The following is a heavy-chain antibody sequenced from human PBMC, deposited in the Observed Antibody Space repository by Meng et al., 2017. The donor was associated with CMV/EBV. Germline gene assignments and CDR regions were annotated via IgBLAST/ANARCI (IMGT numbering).Heavy chain of an antibody. D-gene: IGHD6-19*01. CDR3: ARGAGMGSGWYRDDY. V-gene: IGHV1-2*02. CDR2: INPNSGGT. J-gene: IGHJ4*02. Sequence: ASVKVSCKASGYTFTGYYMHWVRQAPGQGLEWMGWINPNSGGTNYAQKFQGRVTMTRDTSISTAYMELSRLRSDDTAVYYCARGAGMGSGWYRDDYWGQGTLVTVSS. CDR1: GYTFTGYY.